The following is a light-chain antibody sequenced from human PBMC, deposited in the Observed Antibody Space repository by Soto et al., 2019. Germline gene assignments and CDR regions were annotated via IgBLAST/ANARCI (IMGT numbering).Light chain of an antibody. V-gene: IGLV2-14*01. CDR2: DVS. CDR3: SSFTSSVTYV. J-gene: IGLJ1*01. Sequence: QSVLTQPASVSGSLGQSITISCTGTSSDVGGHNSVSWYRQDPGKAPKLMIYDVSNRPSGVSDRFSGSKSGNTASPTISGLQIEDEADYYCSSFTSSVTYVFGTGTKVTVL. CDR1: SSDVGGHNS.